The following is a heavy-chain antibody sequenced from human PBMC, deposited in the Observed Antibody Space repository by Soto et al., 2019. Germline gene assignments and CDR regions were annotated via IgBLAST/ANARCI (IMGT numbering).Heavy chain of an antibody. CDR1: GGTFSSYT. Sequence: QVQQVRSGAEVKKPGSSVKVPCKASGGTFSSYTISWVRQAPGQGLEWMARIIPIMNVTNFARKFQGRVTLPADTSTNTAYMELSSLTSEXTAXXYCSSQSMRPRPLPGYSFDYWGQGVLVTVSS. CDR2: IIPIMNVT. CDR3: SSQSMRPRPLPGYSFDY. J-gene: IGHJ4*02. V-gene: IGHV1-69*02. D-gene: IGHD6-6*01.